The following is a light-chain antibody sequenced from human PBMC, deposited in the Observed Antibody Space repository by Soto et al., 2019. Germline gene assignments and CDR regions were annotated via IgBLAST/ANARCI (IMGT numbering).Light chain of an antibody. Sequence: EIVMTQSPATLSVSPGGRATLSCRASQSVSSNLAWYQQKPGQAPRLLIYGASTRATGFPARFSGSGSGTDFTLTISSLEPEDFALYYCQQRSTWPPGYTFGQGTKLEIK. V-gene: IGKV3-15*01. CDR2: GAS. J-gene: IGKJ2*01. CDR3: QQRSTWPPGYT. CDR1: QSVSSN.